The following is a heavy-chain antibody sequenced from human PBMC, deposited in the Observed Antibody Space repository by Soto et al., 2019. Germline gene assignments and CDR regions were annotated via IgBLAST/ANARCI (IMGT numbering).Heavy chain of an antibody. CDR1: GFTFSSYS. CDR3: ARGHRSDYDDSSGYPGAFDY. Sequence: EVQLVESGGGLVQPGGSLRLSCAASGFTFSSYSMNWVRQAPGKGLEWVSYISSSSSTIYYADSVKGRITISRDNAKNSLYLQMNSLRDEDTAVNYCARGHRSDYDDSSGYPGAFDYWGQGTLVTVSS. D-gene: IGHD3-22*01. V-gene: IGHV3-48*02. J-gene: IGHJ4*02. CDR2: ISSSSSTI.